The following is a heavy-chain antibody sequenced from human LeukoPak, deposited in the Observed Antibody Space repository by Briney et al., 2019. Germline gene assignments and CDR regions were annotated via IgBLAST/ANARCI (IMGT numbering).Heavy chain of an antibody. J-gene: IGHJ4*02. Sequence: SETLSLTCTVSGGSISSYYWSWIRQPPGKGLEWIGYIYYSGSTNYNPSLKSRVTISVDTSKNQFSLKRSSVTAADTAVYYCARALVDTAMVIFDYWGQGTLVTVSS. CDR3: ARALVDTAMVIFDY. D-gene: IGHD5-18*01. CDR2: IYYSGST. V-gene: IGHV4-59*01. CDR1: GGSISSYY.